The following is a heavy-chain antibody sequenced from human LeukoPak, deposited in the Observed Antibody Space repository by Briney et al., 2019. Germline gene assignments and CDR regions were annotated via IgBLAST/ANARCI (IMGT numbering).Heavy chain of an antibody. CDR1: GGSISSYY. CDR2: IYYSGSP. D-gene: IGHD6-13*01. V-gene: IGHV4-59*01. CDR3: ARAVAAAGDWFDP. J-gene: IGHJ5*02. Sequence: SETLSLTCTVSGGSISSYYWSWIRQPPGKGLEWIGYIYYSGSPNYNPSLKSRVTISVDTSKNQFSLKLSSMTAADTAVYYCARAVAAAGDWFDPWGQGTLVTVSS.